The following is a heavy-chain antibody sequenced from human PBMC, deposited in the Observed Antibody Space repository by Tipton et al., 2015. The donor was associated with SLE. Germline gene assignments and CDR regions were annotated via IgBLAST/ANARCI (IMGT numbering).Heavy chain of an antibody. D-gene: IGHD5-24*01. CDR3: VSETPRDGYKFFH. J-gene: IGHJ4*02. V-gene: IGHV4-59*08. CDR2: LYYSGST. CDR1: GGSISSFY. Sequence: TLSLTCTVSGGSISSFYWSWIRLPPGKGLEWIGYLYYSGSTKYNPSLKSRVTISVDMSKNHFSLKLSSVTAADTAVYYCVSETPRDGYKFFHWGQGTLVTVSS.